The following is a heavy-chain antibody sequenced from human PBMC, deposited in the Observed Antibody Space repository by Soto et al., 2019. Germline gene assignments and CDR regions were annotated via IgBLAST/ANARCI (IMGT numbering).Heavy chain of an antibody. CDR3: ARDYDMGDIVVVPAVVRAFDI. CDR1: GYTFTSYG. J-gene: IGHJ3*02. CDR2: ISAYNGNT. V-gene: IGHV1-18*01. D-gene: IGHD2-2*01. Sequence: ASVKVSCKASGYTFTSYGISWVRQAPGQGLEWMGWISAYNGNTNYAQKLQGRVTMTTDTSTSTAYMELRSLRSDDTAVYYCARDYDMGDIVVVPAVVRAFDIWGQGTMVTVSS.